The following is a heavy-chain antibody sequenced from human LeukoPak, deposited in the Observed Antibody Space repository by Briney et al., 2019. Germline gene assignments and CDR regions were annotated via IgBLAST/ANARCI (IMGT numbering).Heavy chain of an antibody. CDR1: GFTFSSYG. J-gene: IGHJ6*03. V-gene: IGHV3-30*02. D-gene: IGHD3-3*01. Sequence: TGGSLRLSCAASGFTFSSYGMHWVRQAPGKGLEWVAFIRYDGSNKYYADSVKGRFTISRDNSKNTLYLQMNSLRAEDTAVYYCAKDDFWSGEYYYYMDVWGKGTTVTVSS. CDR2: IRYDGSNK. CDR3: AKDDFWSGEYYYYMDV.